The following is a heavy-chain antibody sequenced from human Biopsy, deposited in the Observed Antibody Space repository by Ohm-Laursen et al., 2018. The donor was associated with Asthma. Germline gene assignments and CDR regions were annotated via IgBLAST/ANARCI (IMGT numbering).Heavy chain of an antibody. J-gene: IGHJ6*02. V-gene: IGHV3-30*18. CDR1: GFAFGNYA. Sequence: SLRLSCAASGFAFGNYAMYWVRRAPGKGPEWVALISYDGREKGYVDSVKGRFTISRDNFRNTLYVEMSSLRPEDSATYYCAKDRFDGSVTSHYYYYGIDVWGQGTAVTVSS. CDR3: AKDRFDGSVTSHYYYYGIDV. CDR2: ISYDGREK. D-gene: IGHD3-10*01.